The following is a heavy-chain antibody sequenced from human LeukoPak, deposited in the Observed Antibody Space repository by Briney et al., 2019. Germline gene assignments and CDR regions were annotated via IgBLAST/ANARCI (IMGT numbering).Heavy chain of an antibody. Sequence: GGSLRLSCAASGFTFSNFWMSWIRQPPGSGLLWVSRIHGEGSDIEYADSVRGRFTISRDNAKNTLYLQMDSLTAEDTAVYYCARRLYYDTSGSPFDLWGQGTLVTVSS. CDR2: IHGEGSDI. V-gene: IGHV3-74*03. D-gene: IGHD3-22*01. J-gene: IGHJ4*02. CDR1: GFTFSNFW. CDR3: ARRLYYDTSGSPFDL.